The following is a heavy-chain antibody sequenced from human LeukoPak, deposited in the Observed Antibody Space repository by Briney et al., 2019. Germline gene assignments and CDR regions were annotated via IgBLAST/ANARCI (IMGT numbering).Heavy chain of an antibody. J-gene: IGHJ4*02. Sequence: GASVKVSCKASGYTFTGYYMHWVRRAPGQGLEWMGWINPNSGGTNYAQKFQGRVTMTRDTSISTAYMELSRLRSDDTAVYYCAREKAVAGTTRFDYWGQGTLVTVSS. V-gene: IGHV1-2*02. D-gene: IGHD6-19*01. CDR1: GYTFTGYY. CDR3: AREKAVAGTTRFDY. CDR2: INPNSGGT.